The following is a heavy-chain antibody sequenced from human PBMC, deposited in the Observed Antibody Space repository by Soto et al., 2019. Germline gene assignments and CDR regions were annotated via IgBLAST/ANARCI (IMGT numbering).Heavy chain of an antibody. CDR2: IYPGDSDT. CDR3: ARRQPYYYYGMDV. J-gene: IGHJ6*04. V-gene: IGHV5-51*01. CDR1: GYGFTSYW. Sequence: GESLKISCKGSGYGFTSYWIGWVRQMPGKGLEWMGIIYPGDSDTRYSPSFQGQVTISADKSISTAYLQRSSLKASDTAMYYCARRQPYYYYGMDVWGKGTTVTVSS.